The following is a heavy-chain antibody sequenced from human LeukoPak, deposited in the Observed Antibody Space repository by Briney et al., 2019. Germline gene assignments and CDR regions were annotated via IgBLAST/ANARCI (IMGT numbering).Heavy chain of an antibody. J-gene: IGHJ4*02. D-gene: IGHD3-22*01. V-gene: IGHV3-23*01. Sequence: QPGGPLRLSCAASGITLSNYGMCWVRQAPGKGLEWVAGISDSGGSTNYADSVKGRFTISRDNPKNTLYLQMNSLRAEDTAVYFCAKRGVVIRVILVGFHKEAYYFDSWGQGALVTVSS. CDR1: GITLSNYG. CDR2: ISDSGGST. CDR3: AKRGVVIRVILVGFHKEAYYFDS.